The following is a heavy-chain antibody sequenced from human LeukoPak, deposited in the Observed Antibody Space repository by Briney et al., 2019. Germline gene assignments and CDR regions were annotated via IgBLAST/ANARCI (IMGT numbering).Heavy chain of an antibody. CDR1: GYSFTSYW. D-gene: IGHD5-12*01. Sequence: GESLKISCKGSGYSFTSYWIAWVRQMPGKGLEWMGIIYPGDSDTSYSPSFQGQVTITADRSVSTAYLQWSSLKASDTAMYYCARRLVQYYGMDVWGQGTTVTVSS. J-gene: IGHJ6*02. CDR2: IYPGDSDT. V-gene: IGHV5-51*01. CDR3: ARRLVQYYGMDV.